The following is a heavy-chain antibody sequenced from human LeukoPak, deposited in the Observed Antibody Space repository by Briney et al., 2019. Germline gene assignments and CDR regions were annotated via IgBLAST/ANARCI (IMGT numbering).Heavy chain of an antibody. CDR1: GYSISSGYY. CDR3: ARDAWLSFDY. D-gene: IGHD3-22*01. CDR2: ISSSGNTI. V-gene: IGHV3-11*04. Sequence: LSLTCAVSGYSISSGYYWGWIRQPPGKGLEWVSYISSSGNTIYYADSVKGRFTISRDNAKNSLYLQMNSLRAEDTAVYYCARDAWLSFDYWGQGTLVTVSS. J-gene: IGHJ4*02.